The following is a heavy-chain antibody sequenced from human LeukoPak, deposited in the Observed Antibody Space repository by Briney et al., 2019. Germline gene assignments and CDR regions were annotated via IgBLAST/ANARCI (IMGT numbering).Heavy chain of an antibody. V-gene: IGHV5-51*01. CDR3: AAAFDRFLFDY. J-gene: IGHJ4*02. D-gene: IGHD3-9*01. CDR2: IYPGDSDT. CDR1: GYSFSSNW. Sequence: GESLKISCKGSGYSFSSNWIGWVRQMPGKGPEWMGIIYPGDSDTRYSPSFQGQVTIPADKSISTAYLQWSSLKASDTAMYYCAAAFDRFLFDYWGQGTLVTVSS.